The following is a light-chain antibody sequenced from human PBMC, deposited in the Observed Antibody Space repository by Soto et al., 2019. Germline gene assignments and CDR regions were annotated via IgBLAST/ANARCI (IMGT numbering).Light chain of an antibody. CDR3: QSYDTSLSGWVV. CDR1: SSNIGAGYD. Sequence: QSVLTQPASVSGAPGQRVTISRTGGSSNIGAGYDVHWYRQLPGTAPELLIYDNSNRPSGVPARFSGSKSGTSASLAITGLQADDEADYYCQSYDTSLSGWVVFGGGTKVTVL. CDR2: DNS. J-gene: IGLJ2*01. V-gene: IGLV1-40*01.